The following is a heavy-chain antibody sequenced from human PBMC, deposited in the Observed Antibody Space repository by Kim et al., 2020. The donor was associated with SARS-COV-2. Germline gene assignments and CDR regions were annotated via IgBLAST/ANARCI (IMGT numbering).Heavy chain of an antibody. CDR3: ARDIVVVVAATRDYYYYGMDV. V-gene: IGHV3-74*01. CDR1: GFTFSSYW. J-gene: IGHJ6*02. CDR2: INSDGSST. D-gene: IGHD2-15*01. Sequence: GGSLRLSCAASGFTFSSYWMHWVRQAPGKGLVWVSRINSDGSSTSYADSVKGRFTISRDNAKNTLYLQMNSLRAEDTAVYYCARDIVVVVAATRDYYYYGMDVWGQGTTVTVSS.